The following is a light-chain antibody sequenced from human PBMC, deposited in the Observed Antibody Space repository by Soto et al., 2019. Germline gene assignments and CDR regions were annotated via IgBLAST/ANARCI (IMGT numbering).Light chain of an antibody. V-gene: IGKV3-20*01. CDR2: GAS. CDR1: QSVSSSY. Sequence: EIVLTQSPGTLSLSPVERSRLSCRASQSVSSSYLAWYQQKPDQAPRLLIYGASSRATGIPDRFSGSGSGTDFTLTISSLQSEDFAVYYCQQYNNWPITFGQGTRLEIK. CDR3: QQYNNWPIT. J-gene: IGKJ5*01.